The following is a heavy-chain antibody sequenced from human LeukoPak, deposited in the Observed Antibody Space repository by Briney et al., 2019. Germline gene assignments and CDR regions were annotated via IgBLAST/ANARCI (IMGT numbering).Heavy chain of an antibody. CDR3: ARAGYCSGAACYAEGIDY. V-gene: IGHV1-18*01. D-gene: IGHD2-2*01. J-gene: IGHJ4*02. Sequence: ASVKVSCKASGYTFTSYGISWVRQAPGQGLEWMGWINAYNGNTVYAQMFQGRVTLITDTSTSTAYMEVTNLRSDDTAMYYCARAGYCSGAACYAEGIDYWGQGTLVTVSS. CDR2: INAYNGNT. CDR1: GYTFTSYG.